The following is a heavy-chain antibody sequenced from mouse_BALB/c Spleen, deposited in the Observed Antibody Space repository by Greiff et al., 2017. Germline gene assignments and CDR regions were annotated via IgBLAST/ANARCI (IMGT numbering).Heavy chain of an antibody. D-gene: IGHD4-1*01. CDR1: GYSITSDYA. Sequence: DVQLQESGPGLVKPSQSLSLTCTVTGYSITSDYAWNWIRQFPGNKLEWMGYISYSGSTSYNPSLKSRISITRDTSKNQFFLQLNSVTTEDTATYYCARGGLGPYFDYWGQGTTLTVSS. J-gene: IGHJ2*01. CDR3: ARGGLGPYFDY. CDR2: ISYSGST. V-gene: IGHV3-2*02.